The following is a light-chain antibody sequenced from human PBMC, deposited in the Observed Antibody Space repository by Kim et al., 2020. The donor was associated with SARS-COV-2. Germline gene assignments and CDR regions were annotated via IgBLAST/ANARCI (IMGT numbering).Light chain of an antibody. Sequence: KTVTTACHRSSGSIARTDVQWYQHRPGSAPTTVIYEDNQRPSGVPDRFSGSIDSSSNSASLPISGLKTEDEADYYCQSYDSSNPVVFGGGTQLTVL. CDR2: EDN. CDR1: SGSIARTD. V-gene: IGLV6-57*03. J-gene: IGLJ2*01. CDR3: QSYDSSNPVV.